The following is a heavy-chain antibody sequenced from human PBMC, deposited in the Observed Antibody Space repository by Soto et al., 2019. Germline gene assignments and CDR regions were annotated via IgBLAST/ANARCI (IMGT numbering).Heavy chain of an antibody. J-gene: IGHJ5*02. V-gene: IGHV3-48*02. CDR1: GFTLSGYA. CDR2: ISSSSSNI. D-gene: IGHD2-15*01. Sequence: EVQLVESGGGLVQPGGSLRLSCVASGFTLSGYAMNWVRQAPGKGVEWVSYISSSSSNIQYAVSVKGRFTISRDNAKNSLHLQINSLRDEDTAVYYCARDCSLGSRYCRWFDPWGQGTLVTVSS. CDR3: ARDCSLGSRYCRWFDP.